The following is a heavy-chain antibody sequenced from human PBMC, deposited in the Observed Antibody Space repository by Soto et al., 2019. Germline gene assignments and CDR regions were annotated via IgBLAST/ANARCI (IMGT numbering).Heavy chain of an antibody. D-gene: IGHD3-22*01. V-gene: IGHV1-58*01. CDR2: IVVGSGNT. CDR3: AAGMDSSGSDVPYYYYYGMDV. CDR1: GFTFTSSA. J-gene: IGHJ6*02. Sequence: QMQLVQSGPEVKKPGTSVKVSCKASGFTFTSSAVQWVRQARGQRLEWIGWIVVGSGNTNYAQKFQERVTITRDMSTSTAYMELSSLRSEDTAVYYCAAGMDSSGSDVPYYYYYGMDVWGQGTTVTGSS.